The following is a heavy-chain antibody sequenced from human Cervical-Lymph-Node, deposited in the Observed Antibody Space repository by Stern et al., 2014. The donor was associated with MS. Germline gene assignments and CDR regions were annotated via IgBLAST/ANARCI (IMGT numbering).Heavy chain of an antibody. CDR1: GYTFTGYY. D-gene: IGHD5-24*01. J-gene: IGHJ4*02. CDR3: AKDGYNY. V-gene: IGHV1-2*02. CDR2: IIPNNGDT. Sequence: VQLVESGAEVKKPGASGKVSCKASGYTFTGYYIHWVRQAPGQGLEWMGWIIPNNGDTNYAQNFQGRVTMTRDTSISTAYMELSRLRSDDTAVYYCAKDGYNYRGQGTLVTVSS.